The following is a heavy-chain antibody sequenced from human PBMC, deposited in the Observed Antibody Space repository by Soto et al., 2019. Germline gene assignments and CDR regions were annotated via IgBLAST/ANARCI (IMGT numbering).Heavy chain of an antibody. V-gene: IGHV4-61*01. D-gene: IGHD1-7*01. CDR3: ARAPNLNWNYVGYYYGMDV. J-gene: IGHJ6*02. Sequence: SETLSLTCTVSGGSVSSGSYYWSWIRQPPGKGLEWIGYIYYSGSTNYNPSLKSRVTISVDTSKNQFSLKLSSVTAADTAVYYCARAPNLNWNYVGYYYGMDVWGQGTTVTVSS. CDR1: GGSVSSGSYY. CDR2: IYYSGST.